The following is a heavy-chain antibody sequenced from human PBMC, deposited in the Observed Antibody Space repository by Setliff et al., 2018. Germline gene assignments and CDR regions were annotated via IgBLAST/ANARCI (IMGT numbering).Heavy chain of an antibody. Sequence: SVKVSCKASGDSFNNYAISWVRQAPGQGLEWMGGIIPMFGTPAYAQKFQDRVTITTDESTSTAYTELDSLRSEDTAVYYCARSPAVLGIVYLDPWGQGTRVTVSS. CDR2: IIPMFGTP. CDR1: GDSFNNYA. CDR3: ARSPAVLGIVYLDP. D-gene: IGHD2-15*01. V-gene: IGHV1-69*05. J-gene: IGHJ5*02.